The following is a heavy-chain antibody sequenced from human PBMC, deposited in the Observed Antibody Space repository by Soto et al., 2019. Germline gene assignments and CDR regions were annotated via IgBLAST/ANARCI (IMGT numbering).Heavy chain of an antibody. CDR1: GGSISSGDYY. V-gene: IGHV4-31*03. CDR2: IHYSGST. CDR3: ARDTGEQQLMNYYSGMDV. D-gene: IGHD6-13*01. J-gene: IGHJ6*02. Sequence: QVQLQESGPGLVKPSQTLSLTCTVSGGSISSGDYYWSWIRQHPGKGLEWIGYIHYSGSTYYNPSLKSRVTISVDTSKNQFSLKLRSVTAADTAVYYCARDTGEQQLMNYYSGMDVWGQGSTVTVSS.